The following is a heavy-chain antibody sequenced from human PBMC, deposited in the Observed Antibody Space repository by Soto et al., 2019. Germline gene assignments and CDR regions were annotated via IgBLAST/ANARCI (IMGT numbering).Heavy chain of an antibody. D-gene: IGHD6-19*01. J-gene: IGHJ4*02. CDR3: AAPYSTGHRLLGY. CDR1: GFTFSDYS. V-gene: IGHV3-21*01. CDR2: ISSSSTFT. Sequence: PGGSLRLSCVASGFTFSDYSVSWVRQAPGKGLEWLSSISSSSTFTHYADSVKGRFTISRDNAKNPLYLQMNSLRAEDTAVYYCAAPYSTGHRLLGYWGQGTLVTVSS.